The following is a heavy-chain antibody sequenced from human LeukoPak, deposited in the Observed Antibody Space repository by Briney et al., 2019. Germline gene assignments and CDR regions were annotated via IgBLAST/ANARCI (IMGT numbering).Heavy chain of an antibody. Sequence: SETLSLTCTVSGGSISSYYWSWIRQPPGKGLEWIGYIYYSGSTNYNPSLKSRVTISVDTSKNQFSLKLSSVTAADTAVYYCAMYSSLAYWGQGTLVTVSS. D-gene: IGHD6-19*01. CDR1: GGSISSYY. J-gene: IGHJ4*02. V-gene: IGHV4-59*12. CDR2: IYYSGST. CDR3: AMYSSLAY.